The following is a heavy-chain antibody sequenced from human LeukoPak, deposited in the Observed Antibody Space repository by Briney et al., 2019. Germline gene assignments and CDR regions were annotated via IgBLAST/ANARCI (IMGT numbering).Heavy chain of an antibody. D-gene: IGHD2-15*01. J-gene: IGHJ6*03. CDR3: ATAAADYYYYYMDV. V-gene: IGHV3-30*02. CDR1: GFTFSSYG. CDR2: IRYDGSNK. Sequence: GGSLRLSCAASGFTFSSYGMHWVRQAPGKGLEWVAFIRYDGSNKYYADSVKGRFSISRDNSKNTLYLQMNSLRAEDTAVYYCATAAADYYYYYMDVWGKGTTVTISS.